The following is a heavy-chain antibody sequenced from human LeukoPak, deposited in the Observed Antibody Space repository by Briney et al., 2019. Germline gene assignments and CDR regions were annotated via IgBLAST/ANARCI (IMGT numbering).Heavy chain of an antibody. CDR3: ARGSGRYYYYGVDV. CDR1: GGSISGYY. J-gene: IGHJ6*02. V-gene: IGHV4-59*01. Sequence: SSETLSLTCTVSGGSISGYYWSWIRQPPGKGLECIGYIYDSGSTNYNPSLKSRVTISIDTAKNQFSLQVRSVTAADTAVYYCARGSGRYYYYGVDVWGQGTTVAVSS. CDR2: IYDSGST. D-gene: IGHD7-27*01.